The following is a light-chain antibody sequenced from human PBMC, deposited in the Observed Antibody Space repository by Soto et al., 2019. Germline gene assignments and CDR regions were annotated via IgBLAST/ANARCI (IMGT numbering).Light chain of an antibody. V-gene: IGKV3-11*01. J-gene: IGKJ4*01. CDR2: DAS. CDR1: QSISSN. Sequence: EIVLTQSPATLSLSPGERATLSCRASQSISSNLAWYQQKRGQAPRLLIHDASNRATGIPARFSGSGSGTDFTLTISSLEPEDFAVYYCQQRSNWPPHTFGGGTKVEIK. CDR3: QQRSNWPPHT.